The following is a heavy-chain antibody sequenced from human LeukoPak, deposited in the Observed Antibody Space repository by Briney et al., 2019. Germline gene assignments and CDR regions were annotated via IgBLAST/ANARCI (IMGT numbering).Heavy chain of an antibody. V-gene: IGHV1-69*13. J-gene: IGHJ6*02. D-gene: IGHD6-25*01. CDR2: IIPIFGTA. CDR1: GGTFSSYA. Sequence: AASVKVSFKASGGTFSSYAISWVRQAPGQGLEWMGGIIPIFGTANYAQKFQGSVTITADESTSTAYMELSSLRSEDTAVYYCARPTTDSSGEYYYYGMDVWGQGTTVTVSS. CDR3: ARPTTDSSGEYYYYGMDV.